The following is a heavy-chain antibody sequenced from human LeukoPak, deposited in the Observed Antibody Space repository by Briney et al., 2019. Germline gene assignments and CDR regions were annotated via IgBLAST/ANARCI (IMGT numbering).Heavy chain of an antibody. J-gene: IGHJ4*02. V-gene: IGHV4-30-2*01. CDR3: ARLEPTGLDY. CDR2: IYHSGST. D-gene: IGHD1-1*01. CDR1: GDSISSGGYY. Sequence: NPSQTLSLTCTVSGDSISSGGYYWRWIRQPPGKGLEWIGYIYHSGSTYYNPSLKSRVTISVDRSKNQFSLKLSSVTAADTAVYYCARLEPTGLDYWGQGTLVTVSS.